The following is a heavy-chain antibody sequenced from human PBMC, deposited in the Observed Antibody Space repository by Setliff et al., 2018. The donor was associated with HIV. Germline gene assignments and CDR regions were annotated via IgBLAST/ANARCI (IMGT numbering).Heavy chain of an antibody. Sequence: GGSLRLSCAASGFTFSNYVINWVRQAPGKGLEWISGISGSGVNSYYADSVKGRFTISRDNSKNTVYLQMNSLRAEDTAEYCAKELAASGLGYFDSWGRGILVTVPQ. CDR2: ISGSGVNS. CDR1: GFTFSNYV. CDR3: AKELAASGLGYFDS. V-gene: IGHV3-23*01. J-gene: IGHJ4*02. D-gene: IGHD3-22*01.